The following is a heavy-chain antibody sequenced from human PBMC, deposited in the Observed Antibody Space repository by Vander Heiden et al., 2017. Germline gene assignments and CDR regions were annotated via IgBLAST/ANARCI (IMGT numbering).Heavy chain of an antibody. CDR2: ISSSSSYI. CDR1: GFTFSSYS. Sequence: EVQLVASGGGLVKPGGSLRLSCAASGFTFSSYSMNWVRQAPGKGLEWVSSISSSSSYIYYADSVKGRFTISRDNAKNSLYLQMNSLRAEDTAVYYCARGYTMVRGVIGSYWGQGTLVTVSS. D-gene: IGHD3-10*01. CDR3: ARGYTMVRGVIGSY. V-gene: IGHV3-21*01. J-gene: IGHJ4*02.